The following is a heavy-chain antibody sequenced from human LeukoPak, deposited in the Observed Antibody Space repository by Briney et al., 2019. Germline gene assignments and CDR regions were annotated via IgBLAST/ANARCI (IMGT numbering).Heavy chain of an antibody. V-gene: IGHV3-53*01. CDR3: ASSTIWVGFFDY. CDR1: EFTVSSNY. Sequence: GGSLRLSCAVSEFTVSSNYMSWVRQAPGKGLEWVSALYTDGSTHYADSVKGRFTISRDTSKNTLYLHINSLRAEDTAVYYCASSTIWVGFFDYWGQGTLVTVSS. J-gene: IGHJ4*02. D-gene: IGHD2/OR15-2a*01. CDR2: LYTDGST.